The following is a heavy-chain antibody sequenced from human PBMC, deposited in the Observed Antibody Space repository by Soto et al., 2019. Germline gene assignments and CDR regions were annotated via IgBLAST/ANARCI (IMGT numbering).Heavy chain of an antibody. Sequence: GGSLRLSCAASGFTVSSNYMSWVRQAPGKGLEWVSVIYSGGSTYYADSVKGRFTISRDNSKNTLYLQMNSLRAEDTAVYCCARVMGCGDYYFDYWGQGTLVTVSS. D-gene: IGHD4-17*01. J-gene: IGHJ4*02. CDR2: IYSGGST. CDR1: GFTVSSNY. V-gene: IGHV3-66*01. CDR3: ARVMGCGDYYFDY.